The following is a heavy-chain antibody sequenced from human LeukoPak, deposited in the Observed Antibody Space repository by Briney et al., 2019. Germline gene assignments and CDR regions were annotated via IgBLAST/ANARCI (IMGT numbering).Heavy chain of an antibody. Sequence: ASVKVSCKASGYTFTGYYMHWVRRAPGQGLEWMGWINPNSGGTNYAQKFQGRVTMTRDTSISTAYMELSRLRSDDTAVYYCARATGPRDAVDYWGQGTLVTVSS. V-gene: IGHV1-2*02. J-gene: IGHJ4*02. CDR1: GYTFTGYY. CDR2: INPNSGGT. D-gene: IGHD1-1*01. CDR3: ARATGPRDAVDY.